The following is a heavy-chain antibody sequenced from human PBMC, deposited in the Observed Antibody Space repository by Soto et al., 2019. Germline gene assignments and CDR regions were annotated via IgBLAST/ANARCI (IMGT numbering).Heavy chain of an antibody. J-gene: IGHJ4*01. CDR2: VSYSGNI. Sequence: PSETLSLTCTVSNGSISTYYWNWIRQSPGKGLEWIGYVSYSGNINYSPSLKSRVTISVDTSKNQFSLNLTSVTAADTAVYYCARGSSGYFPTLFWFWGQGTLVTVSS. CDR3: ARGSSGYFPTLFWF. D-gene: IGHD3-22*01. V-gene: IGHV4-59*01. CDR1: NGSISTYY.